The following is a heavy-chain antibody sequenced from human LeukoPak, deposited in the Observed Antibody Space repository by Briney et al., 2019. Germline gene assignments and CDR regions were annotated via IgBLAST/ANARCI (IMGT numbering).Heavy chain of an antibody. CDR1: GFTFDDFA. V-gene: IGHV3-9*01. CDR3: AKLYGYSYGYIDF. J-gene: IGHJ4*02. Sequence: PGRSLRLSCAASGFTFDDFALHWVWQAPGKGLEWVSGISWNSGDIGYADSVKGRFTISRDNAKNSLYLQMNSLRAEDTALYYCAKLYGYSYGYIDFWGQGTLVTVSS. CDR2: ISWNSGDI. D-gene: IGHD5-18*01.